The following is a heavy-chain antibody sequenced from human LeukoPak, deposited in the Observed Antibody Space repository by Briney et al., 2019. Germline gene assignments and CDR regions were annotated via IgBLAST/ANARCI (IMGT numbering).Heavy chain of an antibody. CDR3: VRASEMGTGPNWFDP. D-gene: IGHD3/OR15-3a*01. CDR1: GGSISSGDYY. Sequence: SQTLSLTCTVPGGSISSGDYYWSWIRQPPGKGLEWIGYIYYSGSTYYNPSLKSRVTISVDTSKNQFSLKLSSVTAADTAVYYCVRASEMGTGPNWFDPWGQGTLVTVSS. J-gene: IGHJ5*02. CDR2: IYYSGST. V-gene: IGHV4-30-4*01.